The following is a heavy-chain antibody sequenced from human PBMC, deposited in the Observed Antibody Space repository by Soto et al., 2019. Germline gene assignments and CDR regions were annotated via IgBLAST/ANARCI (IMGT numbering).Heavy chain of an antibody. D-gene: IGHD6-6*01. V-gene: IGHV3-9*01. Sequence: EVQLVESGGGLVQPGRSLRLSCAASGFTFDDYAMHWVRQAPGKGLEWVSGISWNSGSIGYADSVKGRFTISRDNAKNSLYLQMNSLRAEDTALYYCAKSGSASFDYWGQGTLVTVSS. CDR2: ISWNSGSI. CDR1: GFTFDDYA. J-gene: IGHJ4*02. CDR3: AKSGSASFDY.